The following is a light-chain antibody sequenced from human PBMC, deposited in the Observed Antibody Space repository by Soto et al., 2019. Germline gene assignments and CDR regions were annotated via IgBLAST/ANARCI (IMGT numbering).Light chain of an antibody. V-gene: IGLV1-40*01. CDR3: QSYDSSLSGWV. CDR1: SSNIGAYYD. Sequence: QSALTQPPSVSGAPGQRVTISCTGSSSNIGAYYDVHWYQQLPGTAPKLLIYGNINRPSGVPDRFSGSKSGTSASLAITGLQAEDEAHYYCQSYDSSLSGWVFGGGTKVTVL. CDR2: GNI. J-gene: IGLJ3*02.